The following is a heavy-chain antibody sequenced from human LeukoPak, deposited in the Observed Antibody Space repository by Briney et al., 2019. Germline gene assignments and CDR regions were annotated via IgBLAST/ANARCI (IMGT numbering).Heavy chain of an antibody. CDR3: ARGTSTYGP. D-gene: IGHD4-17*01. J-gene: IGHJ4*02. CDR1: GGSFSGYY. CDR2: INHSGST. V-gene: IGHV4-34*01. Sequence: SETLSLTCAVHGGSFSGYYWTWIRQPPGKGLEWIGEINHSGSTNYNPSLKSRVTISVDTSKNQFSLNLSSVTAADTAVYYCARGTSTYGPWGQGTLVTVSS.